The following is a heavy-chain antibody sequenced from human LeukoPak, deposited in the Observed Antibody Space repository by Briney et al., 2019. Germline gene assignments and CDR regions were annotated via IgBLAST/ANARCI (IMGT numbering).Heavy chain of an antibody. J-gene: IGHJ6*03. CDR1: GGTFSSYA. CDR3: ARSAGPVIVPAAIGASGHYYYMDV. Sequence: PGASVKVSCKVPGGTFSSYAISWVRRAPGQGLEWMGGIIPIFGTGNYAQKFQGRVTITTDESTSTAYMELSSLRSEDSAVYYCARSAGPVIVPAAIGASGHYYYMDVWDKGTTVTVSS. CDR2: IIPIFGTG. D-gene: IGHD2-2*02. V-gene: IGHV1-69*05.